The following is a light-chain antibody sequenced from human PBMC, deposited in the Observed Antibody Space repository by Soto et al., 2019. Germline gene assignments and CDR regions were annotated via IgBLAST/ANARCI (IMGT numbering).Light chain of an antibody. CDR3: QAWDGSTVV. CDR2: QDR. CDR1: KLGDKY. V-gene: IGLV3-1*01. J-gene: IGLJ3*02. Sequence: SSELTQPPSVSVSPGQTASITCSGEKLGDKYACWYQQKPGQSPVLVIYQDRKRPSGTPERFSGSNSGNTVTLTISGTQAMDEADYYCQAWDGSTVVFGGGTKLTVL.